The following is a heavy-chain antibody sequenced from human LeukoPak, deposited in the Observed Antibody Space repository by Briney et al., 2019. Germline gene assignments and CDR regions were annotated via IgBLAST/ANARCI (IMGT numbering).Heavy chain of an antibody. Sequence: ASVKVSCKASGYTFTSFYMQWVRQAPGQGLEWMGIINPSGGSTNYAQKFQGRVSITRDTSTSTVYMELSSLRSEDTAMYWCARGYYDSSGYDPGLGYWGQGALVTVSS. D-gene: IGHD3-22*01. V-gene: IGHV1-46*01. CDR3: ARGYYDSSGYDPGLGY. J-gene: IGHJ4*02. CDR1: GYTFTSFY. CDR2: INPSGGST.